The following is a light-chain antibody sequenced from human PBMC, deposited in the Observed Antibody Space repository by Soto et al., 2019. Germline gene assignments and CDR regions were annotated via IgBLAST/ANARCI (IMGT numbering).Light chain of an antibody. V-gene: IGKV3-11*01. CDR1: QSISNY. CDR3: QLRSNWPPTWT. CDR2: DAS. J-gene: IGKJ1*01. Sequence: EIVLTQSPATLSLSPGERATLSCRASQSISNYLAWYQHKPGQVPRLLIYDASTRATGIPARFSGSAPGKDFTLTISSLEPEDFAVYFCQLRSNWPPTWTFGQGTKVDVK.